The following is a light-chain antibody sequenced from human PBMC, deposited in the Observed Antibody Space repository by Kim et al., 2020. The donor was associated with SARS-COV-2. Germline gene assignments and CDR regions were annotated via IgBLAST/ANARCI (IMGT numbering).Light chain of an antibody. J-gene: IGKJ4*01. V-gene: IGKV1-12*01. CDR2: GAS. Sequence: DIQMTQSPSSVSASVGDRVTITCRASQAISTWLAWYQQKPGKAPNLLIYGASSLQSGVPSRFSGSGSGTDFTLTINTLQPEDFPTYYCQQTNRFPLTFGGGTKVDIK. CDR3: QQTNRFPLT. CDR1: QAISTW.